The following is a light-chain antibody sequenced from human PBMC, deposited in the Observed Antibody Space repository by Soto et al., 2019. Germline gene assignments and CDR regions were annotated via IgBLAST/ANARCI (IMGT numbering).Light chain of an antibody. V-gene: IGKV3-15*01. CDR2: GAS. Sequence: EIVMTQSPTTLSVSPGERATLSCRTSQSVSSNLAWYQQKSGQAPRLLIYGASTRATGIPARFSGSGSGKEFTLTISSLQSEDFAVYYCQQYNNWPKTFGQGTKVDI. CDR3: QQYNNWPKT. CDR1: QSVSSN. J-gene: IGKJ1*01.